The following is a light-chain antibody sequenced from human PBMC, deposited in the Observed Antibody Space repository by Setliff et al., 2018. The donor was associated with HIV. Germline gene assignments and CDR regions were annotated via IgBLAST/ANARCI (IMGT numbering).Light chain of an antibody. J-gene: IGLJ1*01. CDR3: ASYANSDVGI. Sequence: QSVLTQPASVSGSPGQSITVSCTGTSSDIGAFDFVSWYRQHPGKAPELMIYDVTNRPSGVSHRFSGSKSGNTASLTISGLQAEDEADYYCASYANSDVGIVGRGTKFT. CDR1: SSDIGAFDF. V-gene: IGLV2-14*03. CDR2: DVT.